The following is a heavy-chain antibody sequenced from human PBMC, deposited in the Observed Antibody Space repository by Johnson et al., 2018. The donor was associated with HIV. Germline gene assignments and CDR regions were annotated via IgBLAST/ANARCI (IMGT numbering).Heavy chain of an antibody. Sequence: QVQLVESGGGLVQPGRSLRLSCAASGFTFSSYAMHWVRQAPGQGLEWVAVISYDGSNKYYADSVKGRFTISRDNSKNTLYLQMNSLRAEDTAVYYCAREEGVGDDYGGKSAFDIWGQGTMVTVSS. CDR1: GFTFSSYA. V-gene: IGHV3-30-3*01. J-gene: IGHJ3*02. CDR3: AREEGVGDDYGGKSAFDI. CDR2: ISYDGSNK. D-gene: IGHD4-23*01.